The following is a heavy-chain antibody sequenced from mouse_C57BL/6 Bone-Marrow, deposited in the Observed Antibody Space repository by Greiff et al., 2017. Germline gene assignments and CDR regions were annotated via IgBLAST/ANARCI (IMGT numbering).Heavy chain of an antibody. J-gene: IGHJ4*01. D-gene: IGHD1-1*01. CDR1: GYTFTSYW. V-gene: IGHV1-59*01. CDR3: ARSFDYGSSLYAMDY. Sequence: VQLQQPGAELVRPGTSVKLSCKASGYTFTSYWMHWVKQRPGQGLEWIGVIDPSDSYTNYNQKFKGKATLTVDTSSSTAYMQLSSLTSEDSAVYYCARSFDYGSSLYAMDYWGQGTSVTGSS. CDR2: IDPSDSYT.